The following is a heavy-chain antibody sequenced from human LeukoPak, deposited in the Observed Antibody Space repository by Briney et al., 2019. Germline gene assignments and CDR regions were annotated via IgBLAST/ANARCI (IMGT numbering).Heavy chain of an antibody. J-gene: IGHJ5*02. CDR3: ARGEGYCSSTSCQGWFDP. CDR2: IYSGGST. Sequence: GGSLRLSCAASGLPFSSCAMYWVRQAPGKGLEWVSVIYSGGSTYYADSVKGRFTISRDNSKNTLYLQMNSLRAEDTAVYYCARGEGYCSSTSCQGWFDPWGQGTLVTVSS. V-gene: IGHV3-53*01. CDR1: GLPFSSCA. D-gene: IGHD2-2*01.